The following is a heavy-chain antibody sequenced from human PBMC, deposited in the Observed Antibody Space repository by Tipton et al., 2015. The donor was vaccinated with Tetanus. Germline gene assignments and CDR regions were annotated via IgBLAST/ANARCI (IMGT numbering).Heavy chain of an antibody. CDR2: ITSSGSAI. D-gene: IGHD2-15*01. V-gene: IGHV3-48*03. J-gene: IGHJ4*02. CDR1: GFTFGSYE. CDR3: ARGVRPYCRGCTCYFLDS. Sequence: SLRLSCAAPGFTFGSYEMNWVRQAPGKGLEWVSYITSSGSAIYYADSVRGRLTISRDNPKNSLYLPMNSLRVEDTAVFYCARGVRPYCRGCTCYFLDSWGQGTLVTVSS.